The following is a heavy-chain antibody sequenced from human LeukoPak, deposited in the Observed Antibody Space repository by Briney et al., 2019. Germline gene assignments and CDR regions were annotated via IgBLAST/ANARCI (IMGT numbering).Heavy chain of an antibody. Sequence: SETLSLTCTVSGGSISSYYWSWIRQPPGKGLEWIGYIYYSGSTNYNPSLKSRVTISLDTSKNQFSLKLNSVTAADTAVYYCARLGNSGFFQHWGQGTLVTVSS. CDR1: GGSISSYY. CDR2: IYYSGST. CDR3: ARLGNSGFFQH. V-gene: IGHV4-59*08. J-gene: IGHJ1*01. D-gene: IGHD4-23*01.